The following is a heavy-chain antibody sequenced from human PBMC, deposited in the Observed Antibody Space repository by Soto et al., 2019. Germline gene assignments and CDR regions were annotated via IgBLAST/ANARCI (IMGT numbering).Heavy chain of an antibody. CDR1: GYTLTSHG. V-gene: IGHV1-18*01. J-gene: IGHJ3*02. CDR3: AKDGSYDTSGHGVVDSAFDI. D-gene: IGHD3-22*01. Sequence: QVQLVQSGGEVRKPGASVKVSCKASGYTLTSHGISWVRQAPGQGLEWMGWNSTYDGKTYYAQKFQGRVFMTTETSPSKASRERRGLIFDATAVYYFAKDGSYDTSGHGVVDSAFDIGGQGTMVTVS. CDR2: NSTYDGKT.